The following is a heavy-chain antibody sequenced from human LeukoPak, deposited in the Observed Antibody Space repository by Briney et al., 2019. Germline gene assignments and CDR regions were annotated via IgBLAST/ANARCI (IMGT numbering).Heavy chain of an antibody. J-gene: IGHJ3*02. CDR1: GFTFSRYT. V-gene: IGHV3-21*04. CDR2: ITSSSNYI. CDR3: ARELREHGVFDI. Sequence: GGSLRLSCAASGFTFSRYTMNWVRQAPGKGLEWVSSITSSSNYIYYADSVKGRFTMSRDNSKNTVYLQMNSLRAEDTAVYYCARELREHGVFDIWGQGTMVTVSS. D-gene: IGHD1-26*01.